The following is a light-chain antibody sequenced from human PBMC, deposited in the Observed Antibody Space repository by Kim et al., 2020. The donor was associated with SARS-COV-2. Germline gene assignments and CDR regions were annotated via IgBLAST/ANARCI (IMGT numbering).Light chain of an antibody. CDR2: GAS. Sequence: SVSPGERATLSCRASQSVNSNLSWYQQTPGQAPRLLIYGASTRATGIPARFSGSGSGTEFTLTISSLQSEDFAVYYCQQYNNWPLTFGGGTKLEI. CDR1: QSVNSN. V-gene: IGKV3D-15*01. CDR3: QQYNNWPLT. J-gene: IGKJ4*01.